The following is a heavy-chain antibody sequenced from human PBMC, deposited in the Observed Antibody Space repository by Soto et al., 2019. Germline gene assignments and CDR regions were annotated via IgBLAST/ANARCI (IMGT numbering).Heavy chain of an antibody. V-gene: IGHV1-69*13. J-gene: IGHJ6*02. CDR3: ARGITGTVTYYYGLDV. D-gene: IGHD1-20*01. Sequence: GAPVKVSCKASGGPFSSYAISWGRKAPGQRLEWMGGIIPIFGTADYAQKFHGRVTITADESTSTAYMELSSLRSEDTAVYYCARGITGTVTYYYGLDVWGQGTTVTVSS. CDR1: GGPFSSYA. CDR2: IIPIFGTA.